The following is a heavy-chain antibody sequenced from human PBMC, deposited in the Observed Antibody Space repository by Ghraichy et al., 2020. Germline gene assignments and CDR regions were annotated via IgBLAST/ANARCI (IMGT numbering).Heavy chain of an antibody. CDR1: GGTFSSYA. Sequence: SVKVSCKASGGTFSSYAISWVRQAPGQGLEWMGGIIPIFGTANYAQKFQGRVTITADESTSTAYMELSSLRSEDTAVYYCARERAGRFLEWLPEHYYYYGMDVWGQGTTVTVSS. D-gene: IGHD3-3*01. CDR2: IIPIFGTA. CDR3: ARERAGRFLEWLPEHYYYYGMDV. V-gene: IGHV1-69*13. J-gene: IGHJ6*02.